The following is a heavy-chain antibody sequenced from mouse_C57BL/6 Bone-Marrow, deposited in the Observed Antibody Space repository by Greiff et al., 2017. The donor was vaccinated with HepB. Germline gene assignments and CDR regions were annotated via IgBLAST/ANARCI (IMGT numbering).Heavy chain of an antibody. J-gene: IGHJ4*01. Sequence: EVMLVESGGGLVQPGGSLKLSCAASGIDFSRYWMSWVRRAPGKGLEWIGEINPDSSTINYAPSLKDKFIISRDNAKNTLYLQMSKVRSEDTALYYCARVGYYGSSYYYAMDYWGQGTSVTVSS. V-gene: IGHV4-1*01. CDR3: ARVGYYGSSYYYAMDY. CDR1: GIDFSRYW. CDR2: INPDSSTI. D-gene: IGHD1-1*01.